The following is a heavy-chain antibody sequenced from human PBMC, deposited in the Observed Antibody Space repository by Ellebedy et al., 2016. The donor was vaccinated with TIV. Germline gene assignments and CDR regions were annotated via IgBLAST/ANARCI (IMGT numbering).Heavy chain of an antibody. CDR3: ARDGGYYYGMDV. D-gene: IGHD3-16*01. Sequence: GGSLRLXXAASGFTFSSYSMNWVRQAPGKGLEWVSSISSSSSYIYYADSVKGRFTISRDNAKNSLYLQMNSLRAEDTAVYYCARDGGYYYGMDVWGQGTTVTVSS. J-gene: IGHJ6*02. CDR1: GFTFSSYS. V-gene: IGHV3-21*01. CDR2: ISSSSSYI.